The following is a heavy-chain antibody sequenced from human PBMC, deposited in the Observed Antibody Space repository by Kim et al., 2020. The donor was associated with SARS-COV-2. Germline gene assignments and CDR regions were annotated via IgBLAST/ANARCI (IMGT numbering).Heavy chain of an antibody. CDR2: ISYDGSNK. CDR3: AKAQQLWLKGHSYYGMDV. V-gene: IGHV3-30*18. CDR1: GFTFSSYG. Sequence: GGSLRLSCAASGFTFSSYGMHWVRQAPGKGLEWVADISYDGSNKYYADPVKGRFTISRDNSKNTLYLKMNSLRAEDTAVYYCAKAQQLWLKGHSYYGMDVLSPRTAITDSS. J-gene: IGHJ6*02. D-gene: IGHD5-18*01.